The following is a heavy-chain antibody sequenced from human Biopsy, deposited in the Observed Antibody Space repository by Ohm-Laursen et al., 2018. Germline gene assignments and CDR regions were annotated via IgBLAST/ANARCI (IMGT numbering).Heavy chain of an antibody. CDR1: EFIFSRFW. CDR3: TRAEAGSGPLLYFDY. J-gene: IGHJ4*02. CDR2: INSDGSST. V-gene: IGHV3-74*01. D-gene: IGHD3-10*01. Sequence: SLRLSCAASEFIFSRFWMYWVRQAPGKGLVWVSRINSDGSSTNYADAVKGRFTISRDNAKSTVFLQMNSLRAEDTAVYYCTRAEAGSGPLLYFDYWGQGTLVTVSS.